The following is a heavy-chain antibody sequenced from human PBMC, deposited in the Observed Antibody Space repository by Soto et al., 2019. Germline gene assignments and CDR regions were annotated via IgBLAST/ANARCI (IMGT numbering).Heavy chain of an antibody. Sequence: SETLSLTCTVSGGSISNYYWNWIRQSPGKGLEWIGYIYYSGSTKYKPSLKSRVTISVDTSKNQFSLKLSSVTAADTAVYYCARDMGITIFGVVPGMDVWGQGTTVTVSS. V-gene: IGHV4-59*01. CDR2: IYYSGST. CDR3: ARDMGITIFGVVPGMDV. J-gene: IGHJ6*02. CDR1: GGSISNYY. D-gene: IGHD3-3*01.